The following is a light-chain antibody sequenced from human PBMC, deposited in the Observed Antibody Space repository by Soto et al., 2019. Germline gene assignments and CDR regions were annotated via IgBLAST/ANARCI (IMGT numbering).Light chain of an antibody. J-gene: IGKJ1*01. CDR1: QVINTF. V-gene: IGKV1-9*01. Sequence: DIQLTQSPSFLSASIGDRVTITCRASQVINTFLAWYQQKPGKAPKLLIYDASNLETGVPSRFSGSGSGTEFTLTISSLQPDDSATYYCQQYSSYYRPFGQGTKVDIK. CDR2: DAS. CDR3: QQYSSYYRP.